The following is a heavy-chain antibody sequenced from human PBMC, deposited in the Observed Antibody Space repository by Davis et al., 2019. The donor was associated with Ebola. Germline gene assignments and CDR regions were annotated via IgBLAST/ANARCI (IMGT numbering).Heavy chain of an antibody. Sequence: AASVKVSCKASGGTFSSYAISWVRQAPGQGLEWMGGIIPIFGTANYAQKFQGRVTITADESTSTAYMELSSLRSEDTAGYYWGRRRGGGGLDYWGQGTLVTVSS. CDR2: IIPIFGTA. CDR1: GGTFSSYA. D-gene: IGHD3-10*01. V-gene: IGHV1-69*13. CDR3: GRRRGGGGLDY. J-gene: IGHJ4*02.